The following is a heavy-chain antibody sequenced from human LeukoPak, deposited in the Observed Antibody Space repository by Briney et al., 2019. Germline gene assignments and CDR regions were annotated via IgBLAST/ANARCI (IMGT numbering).Heavy chain of an antibody. CDR1: GGSISSYY. CDR3: ARLKRWLQTLYWYFDL. V-gene: IGHV4-59*12. D-gene: IGHD5-24*01. J-gene: IGHJ2*01. Sequence: PSETLSLTCTVSGGSISSYYWSWIRQPPGKGLEWIGYIYYSGSTNYNPSLKSRVTISVDTSKNQFSLKLSSVTAADTAVYYCARLKRWLQTLYWYFDLWGRGTLVTVSS. CDR2: IYYSGST.